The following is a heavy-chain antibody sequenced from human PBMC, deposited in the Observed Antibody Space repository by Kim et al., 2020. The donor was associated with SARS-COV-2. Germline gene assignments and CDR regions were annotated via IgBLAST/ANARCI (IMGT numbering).Heavy chain of an antibody. J-gene: IGHJ4*02. CDR2: ISYDGSNK. D-gene: IGHD3-9*01. V-gene: IGHV3-30-3*01. Sequence: GGSLRLSCAASGFTFSSYAMHWVRQAPGKGLEWVAVISYDGSNKYYADSVKGRFTISRDNSKNTLYLQMNSLRAEDTAVYYCARVPSGLRYFDWLLPESDYWGQGTLVTVSS. CDR3: ARVPSGLRYFDWLLPESDY. CDR1: GFTFSSYA.